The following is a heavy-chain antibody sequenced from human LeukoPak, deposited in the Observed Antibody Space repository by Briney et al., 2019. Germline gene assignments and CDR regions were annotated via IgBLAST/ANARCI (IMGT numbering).Heavy chain of an antibody. V-gene: IGHV3-30*03. CDR2: ISYDGSNK. Sequence: GGSLRLSCADSGFTFSSYGTHWVRQAPGKGLEWVAVISYDGSNKYYADSVKGRFTISRDNSKNTLYLQMNSLRAEDTAVYYCARGSDIVATAIVGYFDCWGQGTLVTVSS. CDR1: GFTFSSYG. J-gene: IGHJ4*02. CDR3: ARGSDIVATAIVGYFDC. D-gene: IGHD5-12*01.